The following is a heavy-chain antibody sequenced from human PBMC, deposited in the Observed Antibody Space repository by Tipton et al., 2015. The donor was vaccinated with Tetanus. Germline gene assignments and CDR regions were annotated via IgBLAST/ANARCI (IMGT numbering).Heavy chain of an antibody. CDR2: INSRSNLI. CDR1: GVTVSGNY. CDR3: ARDPVLGIGTR. J-gene: IGHJ4*02. D-gene: IGHD1-26*01. V-gene: IGHV3-21*01. Sequence: VQLVQSGGGLIQPGGSLRLSCAASGVTVSGNYMSWVRQAPGKGLEWVSTINSRSNLIYYADSVKGRFTVSRDNAKNTVYLQMDSLSVEDTAVYYCARDPVLGIGTRWGQGTLVVVSS.